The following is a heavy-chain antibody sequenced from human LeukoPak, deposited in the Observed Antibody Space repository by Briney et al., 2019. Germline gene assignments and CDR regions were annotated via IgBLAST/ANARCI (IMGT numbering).Heavy chain of an antibody. D-gene: IGHD3-10*01. CDR2: IYYSGST. CDR3: ARADGVTMVRGVFPWFDP. V-gene: IGHV4-59*01. Sequence: SETLSLTCTVSGGSISSYYWSWIRQPPGKGLEWIGYIYYSGSTNYNPSLKSRVTTSVDTSKNQFSLKLSSVTAADTAVYYCARADGVTMVRGVFPWFDPWGQGTLVTVSS. J-gene: IGHJ5*02. CDR1: GGSISSYY.